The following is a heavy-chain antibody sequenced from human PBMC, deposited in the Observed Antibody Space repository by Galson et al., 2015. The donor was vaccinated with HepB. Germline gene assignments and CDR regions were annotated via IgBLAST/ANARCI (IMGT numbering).Heavy chain of an antibody. V-gene: IGHV3-73*01. Sequence: SLGLSCAASGFNFSGSAMHWVRQASGKGLEWVGRIRSRANSYATAYAASVKGRFTISRDESKNTAYLQMNSLKTEDTAVYYCTSRSNCSSTSCYVAYWGQGTLVTVSS. CDR2: IRSRANSYAT. J-gene: IGHJ4*02. CDR3: TSRSNCSSTSCYVAY. CDR1: GFNFSGSA. D-gene: IGHD2-2*01.